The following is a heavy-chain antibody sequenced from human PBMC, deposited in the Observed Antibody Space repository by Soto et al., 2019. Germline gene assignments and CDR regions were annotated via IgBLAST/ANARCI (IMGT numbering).Heavy chain of an antibody. CDR3: ARAGLRYFDWLLSATAENWFDP. CDR2: IYYSGST. J-gene: IGHJ5*02. Sequence: PSETLSLTCTVSGGSISSYYWSWIRQPPGKGLEWIGYIYYSGSTNYNPSLKSRVTISVDTSKNQFSLKLSSVTAADTAVYYCARAGLRYFDWLLSATAENWFDPWGQGTLVTVSS. V-gene: IGHV4-59*01. CDR1: GGSISSYY. D-gene: IGHD3-9*01.